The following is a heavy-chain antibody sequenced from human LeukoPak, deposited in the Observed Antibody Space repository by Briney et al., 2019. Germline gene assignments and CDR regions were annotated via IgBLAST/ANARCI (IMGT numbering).Heavy chain of an antibody. CDR1: GLTFTNFT. V-gene: IGHV3-48*01. CDR2: IRSDTAST. J-gene: IGHJ4*02. Sequence: VGSLRLSCTASGLTFTNFTMNWIRQAPGRGPEWISAIRSDTASTFYADSVKGRFTISRDNAKNSPYLLMNSLRVEDTAVYYCVRRIGRDSWGQGTQVTVSS. D-gene: IGHD2/OR15-2a*01. CDR3: VRRIGRDS.